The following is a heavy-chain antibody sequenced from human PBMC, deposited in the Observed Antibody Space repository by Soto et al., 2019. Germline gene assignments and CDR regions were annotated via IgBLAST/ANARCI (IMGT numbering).Heavy chain of an antibody. CDR2: IYYSGST. D-gene: IGHD6-13*01. J-gene: IGHJ4*02. CDR1: GGSTSSYY. CDR3: ARLYSSSYPDY. Sequence: SETLSLTCTVSGGSTSSYYWSWIRQPPGKGLEWIGYIYYSGSTNYNPSLKSRVTISVDTSKNQFSLKLSSVTAADTAVYYCARLYSSSYPDYWGQGTLVTVSS. V-gene: IGHV4-59*01.